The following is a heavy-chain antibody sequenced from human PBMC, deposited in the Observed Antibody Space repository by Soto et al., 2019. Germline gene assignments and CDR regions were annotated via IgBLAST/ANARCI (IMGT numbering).Heavy chain of an antibody. D-gene: IGHD6-19*01. V-gene: IGHV1-8*01. CDR1: GYTFTSYD. J-gene: IGHJ4*02. CDR2: MNPNSGNT. CDR3: ARGPWSSGWYVDY. Sequence: QVQLVQSGAEVKKPGASVKVSCKASGYTFTSYDINWVRQATGQGLEWMGWMNPNSGNTGYAQKFQGRVTMTRNTSIITGYMELSSLRYEDTAVYYCARGPWSSGWYVDYWGQGTLVTVSS.